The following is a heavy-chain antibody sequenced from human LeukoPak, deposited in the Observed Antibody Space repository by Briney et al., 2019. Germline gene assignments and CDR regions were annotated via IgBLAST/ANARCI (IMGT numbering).Heavy chain of an antibody. J-gene: IGHJ5*02. CDR1: GGSISSYY. D-gene: IGHD3-22*01. V-gene: IGHV4-59*01. Sequence: SETLSLTCTVSGGSISSYYWSWIRQPPGKGLVWIGYIYYSGSTNYNPSPKSRVTISVDTSKNQFSLKLSSVTAADTAVYYCASWTNYDSSGFDPWGQGTLVTVSS. CDR3: ASWTNYDSSGFDP. CDR2: IYYSGST.